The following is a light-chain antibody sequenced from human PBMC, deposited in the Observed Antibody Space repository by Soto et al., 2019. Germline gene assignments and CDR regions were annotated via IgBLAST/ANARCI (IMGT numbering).Light chain of an antibody. J-gene: IGKJ5*01. CDR2: AAS. CDR3: LQANRVPLS. Sequence: DIQMTQSPSSVSASVGDRVTITCRASQGISTNLAWYQQKPGNAPKLLIYAASSLQSGVPPRFSGSGSGTDFTLTISSLQPEDFAIYYCLQANRVPLSFGQGTRLEIK. CDR1: QGISTN. V-gene: IGKV1-12*01.